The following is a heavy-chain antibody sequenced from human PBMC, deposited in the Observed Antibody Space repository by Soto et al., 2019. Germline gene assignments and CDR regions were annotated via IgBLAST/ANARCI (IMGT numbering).Heavy chain of an antibody. J-gene: IGHJ4*02. CDR3: ARDFDILTGYPSWFDY. V-gene: IGHV3-21*01. CDR2: ISSSSSYI. CDR1: GFTFSYYS. Sequence: GGSLRLSCAASGFTFSYYSMNWVRQAPGKGLEWVSSISSSSSYIYYADSLKGRFTIPRDNAKNSLYLQMNSLRAEDTAVYYCARDFDILTGYPSWFDYWGQGTLVTVSS. D-gene: IGHD3-9*01.